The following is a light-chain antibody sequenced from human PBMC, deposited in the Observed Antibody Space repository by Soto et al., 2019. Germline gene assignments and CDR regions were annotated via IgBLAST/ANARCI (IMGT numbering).Light chain of an antibody. CDR3: QQYRSTPLT. J-gene: IGKJ4*01. V-gene: IGKV3-20*01. CDR1: QSVSSY. Sequence: EIVLTQSPGTLSLSVGERVTLSCRASQSVSSYLAWYQQTPGQAPRLLIYDTSNRATGTPDRFSGSGSGTDFTLTISRLEPEDFTVYYCQQYRSTPLTFGGGTTVEIK. CDR2: DTS.